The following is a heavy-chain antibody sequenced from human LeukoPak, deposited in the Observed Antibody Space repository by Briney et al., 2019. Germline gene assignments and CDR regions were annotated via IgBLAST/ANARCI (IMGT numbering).Heavy chain of an antibody. D-gene: IGHD3-22*01. Sequence: GGSLRLSCAASGFTFDDYTMNWVRQAPGKGLEWVSGINWNGGSTGYGDSVKGRFTISRDNSKNTLYLQMNSLRAEDTAVYYCARVDDSSGYEYLQHWGQGTLVTVSS. J-gene: IGHJ1*01. CDR3: ARVDDSSGYEYLQH. V-gene: IGHV3-20*04. CDR1: GFTFDDYT. CDR2: INWNGGST.